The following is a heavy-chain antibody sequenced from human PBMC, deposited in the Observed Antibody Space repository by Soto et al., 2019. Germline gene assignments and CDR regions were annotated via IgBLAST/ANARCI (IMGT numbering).Heavy chain of an antibody. D-gene: IGHD3-22*01. CDR3: ARQLDYESSGYYYAY. V-gene: IGHV1-69*13. J-gene: IGHJ4*02. CDR2: IIPMFGTA. Sequence: SVKVSCKASGGTFSRYAISWVRQAPGQGLEWMGGIIPMFGTANYAQKFQGRVTITADESTSTVYMELRSLRSEDTAVYYCARQLDYESSGYYYAYWGQGTLVTVSS. CDR1: GGTFSRYA.